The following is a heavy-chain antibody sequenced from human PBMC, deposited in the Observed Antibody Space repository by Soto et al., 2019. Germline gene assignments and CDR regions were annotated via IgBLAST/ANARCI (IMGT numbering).Heavy chain of an antibody. CDR2: ISGSGGGT. Sequence: GGSLRLSCAASGFTFSSYAMIWVRQAPGKGLEWVSSISGSGGGTYYADSVKGRFTFSRDNPKNPLYLQMNSLRDEDTAVYYCAKFGMATTKRSPPYYIDYWGQGALVTVSS. V-gene: IGHV3-23*01. D-gene: IGHD1-1*01. CDR3: AKFGMATTKRSPPYYIDY. J-gene: IGHJ4*02. CDR1: GFTFSSYA.